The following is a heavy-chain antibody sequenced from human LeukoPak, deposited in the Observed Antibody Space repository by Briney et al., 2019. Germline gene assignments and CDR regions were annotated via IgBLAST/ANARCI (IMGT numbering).Heavy chain of an antibody. CDR2: IIPIFGTA. V-gene: IGHV1-69*13. CDR3: ARDCSGGSCYDYYYGMDV. Sequence: ASVKVSCKASGGTFSSYAISWVRQAPGQGLEWMGGIIPIFGTANYAQKFQGRVTITADESTSTAYMELSSLRSEDTAVYYCARDCSGGSCYDYYYGMDVWGQGTTVTVSS. D-gene: IGHD2-15*01. CDR1: GGTFSSYA. J-gene: IGHJ6*02.